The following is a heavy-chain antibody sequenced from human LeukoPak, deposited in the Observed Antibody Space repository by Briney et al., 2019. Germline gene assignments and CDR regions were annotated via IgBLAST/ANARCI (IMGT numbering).Heavy chain of an antibody. CDR3: ARVRGTGWYFDY. CDR1: GFTFSSYS. J-gene: IGHJ4*02. D-gene: IGHD6-19*01. Sequence: GGSLRLSCAASGFTFSSYSMNWVRQAPGKGLEWVSYISSSSSTICYADSVKGRFTISRDNAKNSLSLQMNSLRDEDTAVYYCARVRGTGWYFDYWGLGTLVTVSS. CDR2: ISSSSSTI. V-gene: IGHV3-48*02.